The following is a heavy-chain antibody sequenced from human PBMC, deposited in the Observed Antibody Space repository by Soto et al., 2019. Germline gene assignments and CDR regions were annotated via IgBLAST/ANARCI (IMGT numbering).Heavy chain of an antibody. J-gene: IGHJ5*01. CDR2: MNPNNGNT. CDR1: GYTFTNYD. V-gene: IGHV1-8*02. Sequence: QVQLVQSGAEVRKPGASVKVSCKASGYTFTNYDINWVRQAAGQGLEWMGWMNPNNGNTGYAQKFQCRVTMTRDTSINTDYMELSSLESDDTAVYYCARGIGGDDSLGQGTLVTVSS. CDR3: ARGIGGDDS. D-gene: IGHD3-10*01.